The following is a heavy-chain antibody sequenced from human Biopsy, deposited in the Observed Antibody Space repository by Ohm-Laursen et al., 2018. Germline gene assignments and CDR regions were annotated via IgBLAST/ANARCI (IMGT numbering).Heavy chain of an antibody. CDR3: ARQVDFWSGYVDY. V-gene: IGHV4-39*01. CDR1: GGSISDSTYH. D-gene: IGHD3-3*01. J-gene: IGHJ4*02. Sequence: GTLSLTCTVSGGSISDSTYHWGWIRQSPGKGLEWIGNIYYSGNTDYSPSLKSRVTISVDTSNNHFSLKLRSVTAADTAVYYCARQVDFWSGYVDYWGQGTLVPVSS. CDR2: IYYSGNT.